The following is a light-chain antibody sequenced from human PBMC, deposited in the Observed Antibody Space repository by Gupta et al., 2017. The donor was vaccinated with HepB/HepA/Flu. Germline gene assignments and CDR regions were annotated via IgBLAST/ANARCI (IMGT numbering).Light chain of an antibody. CDR1: QSISSW. V-gene: IGKV1-5*03. J-gene: IGKJ1*01. CDR3: QQYKSFWT. CDR2: KAS. Sequence: DIQMTPSPSPLSASVGDRVTITCRASQSISSWLAWYQQKPGKAPKLLIYKASSLESGVPSRFSSSGSGTEFTLTSRSQQADDFATYYCQQYKSFWTFGRGTKVEIK.